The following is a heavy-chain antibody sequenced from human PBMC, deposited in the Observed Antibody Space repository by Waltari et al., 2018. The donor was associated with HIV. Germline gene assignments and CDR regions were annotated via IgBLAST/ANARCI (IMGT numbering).Heavy chain of an antibody. CDR1: GGSISSGGYY. CDR2: IYYSGST. Sequence: QVQLQESGPGLVKPSQPLSLTCTVSGGSISSGGYYWRGIRQHPGKGLEWIGYIYYSGSTYYNPSLKSRVTISVDTSKNQFSLKLSSVTAADTAVYYCARDHFWSPPLLWGQGTMVTVSS. D-gene: IGHD3-3*02. V-gene: IGHV4-31*03. J-gene: IGHJ3*01. CDR3: ARDHFWSPPLL.